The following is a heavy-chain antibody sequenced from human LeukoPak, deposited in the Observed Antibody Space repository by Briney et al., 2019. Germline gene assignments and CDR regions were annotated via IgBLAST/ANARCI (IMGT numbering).Heavy chain of an antibody. J-gene: IGHJ5*02. Sequence: PSETLSLTCAVYGGSFSGYYWSWIRQPPGKGLEWIGEINHSGSTNYNPSLKSRVTISVDTSKNQFPLKLSSVTAADTAVYYCARLSIFQQLVQGGWFDPWGQGTLVTVSS. CDR3: ARLSIFQQLVQGGWFDP. CDR1: GGSFSGYY. D-gene: IGHD6-13*01. CDR2: INHSGST. V-gene: IGHV4-34*01.